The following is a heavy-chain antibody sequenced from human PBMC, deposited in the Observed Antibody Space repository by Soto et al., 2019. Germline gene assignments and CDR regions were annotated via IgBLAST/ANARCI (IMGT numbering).Heavy chain of an antibody. J-gene: IGHJ3*01. CDR1: GFTFSTYG. Sequence: QVQLVESGGGVVQPGRSLRLSCAASGFTFSTYGLHWVRQAPDKGLEWVAFISNDESNKYYADSVKGRFTISRDNSKNTLYLQMNSLRAEDTAVYYCTKEADAFDVWGQGTMVTVSS. CDR2: ISNDESNK. CDR3: TKEADAFDV. V-gene: IGHV3-30*18.